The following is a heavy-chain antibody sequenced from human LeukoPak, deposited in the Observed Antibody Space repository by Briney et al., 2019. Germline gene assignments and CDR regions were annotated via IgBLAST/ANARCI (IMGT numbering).Heavy chain of an antibody. CDR3: ARQRADYYYYYVDV. CDR1: GGSINTANYY. V-gene: IGHV4-39*01. Sequence: SETLSLTCTASGGSINTANYYWGWLRQPPGKGLEWIGSIYYSETTYDNPSGKSRVTRCIETSKNQFSLRLSAVTASDTAVYYCARQRADYYYYYVDVWGEGTTVAVS. J-gene: IGHJ6*03. CDR2: IYYSETT.